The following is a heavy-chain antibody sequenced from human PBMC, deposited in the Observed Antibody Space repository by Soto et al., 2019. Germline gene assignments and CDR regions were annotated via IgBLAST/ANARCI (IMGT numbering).Heavy chain of an antibody. D-gene: IGHD1-7*01. Sequence: QLQLQESGSGLVKPSQTLSLTCAVSGGSISSGGYSWSWIRQPPGKGLEWIGYIYHSGSTYYNPSLKSRVTTSVDRSKNQFSLKLSSVTAADTAVYYCARAGITGTSDAFDIWGQGTLVTVSS. CDR1: GGSISSGGYS. J-gene: IGHJ3*02. CDR2: IYHSGST. CDR3: ARAGITGTSDAFDI. V-gene: IGHV4-30-2*01.